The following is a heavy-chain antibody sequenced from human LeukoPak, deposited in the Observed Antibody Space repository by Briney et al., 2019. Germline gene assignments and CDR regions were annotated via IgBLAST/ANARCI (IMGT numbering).Heavy chain of an antibody. J-gene: IGHJ4*02. CDR3: ARDGNYYDSSGYYPFDY. Sequence: SVKVSCKASGGTFSSYAISWLRQAPGQGLEWMGRIIPIFGTANYAQKFQGRVTITTDESTSTAYMELSSLRSEDTAVYYCARDGNYYDSSGYYPFDYWGQGTLVTVSS. CDR2: IIPIFGTA. CDR1: GGTFSSYA. D-gene: IGHD3-22*01. V-gene: IGHV1-69*05.